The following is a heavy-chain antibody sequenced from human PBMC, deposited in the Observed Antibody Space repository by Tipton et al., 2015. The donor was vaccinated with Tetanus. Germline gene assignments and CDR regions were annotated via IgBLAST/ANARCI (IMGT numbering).Heavy chain of an antibody. CDR3: ARHGSLGSGSPQFDY. CDR1: GGPFSSYY. D-gene: IGHD3-10*01. J-gene: IGHJ4*02. CDR2: IYYSGST. V-gene: IGHV4-39*01. Sequence: TLSLTCAVYGGPFSSYYWGWIRQPPGKGLEWIGSIYYSGSTYYNPSLKSRVTISVDTSKNKFSLKLSSVTAADTAVYYCARHGSLGSGSPQFDYWGQGTLVTVSS.